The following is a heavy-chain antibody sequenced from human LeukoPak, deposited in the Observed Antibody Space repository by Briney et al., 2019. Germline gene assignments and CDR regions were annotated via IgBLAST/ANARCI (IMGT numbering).Heavy chain of an antibody. CDR3: ARQGAKNSSGGHYYYYGMDV. CDR1: GGSISSYY. CDR2: IYYSGST. J-gene: IGHJ6*02. V-gene: IGHV4-59*05. D-gene: IGHD6-6*01. Sequence: SETLSLTCTVSGGSISSYYWSWIRQPPGKGLEWIGSIYYSGSTYYNPSLKSRVTISVDTSKNQFFVKLSSVTAADTAVYYCARQGAKNSSGGHYYYYGMDVWGQGTTVTVSS.